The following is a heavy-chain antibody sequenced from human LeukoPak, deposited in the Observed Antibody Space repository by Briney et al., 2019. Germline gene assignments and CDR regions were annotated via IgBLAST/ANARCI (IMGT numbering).Heavy chain of an antibody. D-gene: IGHD3-22*01. CDR2: IYYSGST. CDR1: GGSISSSSYY. V-gene: IGHV4-39*01. CDR3: ARHYRPYYYDSSGFDY. Sequence: SETLSLTCTASGGSISSSSYYWGWIRQPPGKGLEWIGSIYYSGSTYYNPSLKSRVTISVDTSKNQFSLKLSSVTAADTAVYYCARHYRPYYYDSSGFDYWGQGTLVTVSS. J-gene: IGHJ4*02.